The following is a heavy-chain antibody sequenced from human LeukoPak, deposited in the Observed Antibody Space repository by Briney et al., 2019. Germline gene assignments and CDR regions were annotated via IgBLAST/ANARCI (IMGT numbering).Heavy chain of an antibody. J-gene: IGHJ4*02. D-gene: IGHD2-15*01. CDR3: ARATRYCSGGSCYVLDY. Sequence: PSETLSLTCTVSGGSISSYYWSWIRQPPGKGLEWIGYIYYSGSTNYNPSLKSRVTISVDTSKNQFSLKLSSVTAADTAVYYCARATRYCSGGSCYVLDYWGQGTLVTVSS. CDR2: IYYSGST. CDR1: GGSISSYY. V-gene: IGHV4-59*01.